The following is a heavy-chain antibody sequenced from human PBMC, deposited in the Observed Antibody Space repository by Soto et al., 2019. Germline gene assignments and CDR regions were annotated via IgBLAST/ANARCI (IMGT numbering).Heavy chain of an antibody. CDR2: ISSSSSYI. V-gene: IGHV3-21*01. D-gene: IGHD3-22*01. J-gene: IGHJ4*02. Sequence: GGSLRLSCAASGFTFSSYSMNWVRQAPGKGLEWVSSISSSSSYIYYADSVKGRFTISRDNAKNSLYLQMNSLRAEDTAVYYCAKDAVYYDSSGYYYYWGQGTLVTVSS. CDR1: GFTFSSYS. CDR3: AKDAVYYDSSGYYYY.